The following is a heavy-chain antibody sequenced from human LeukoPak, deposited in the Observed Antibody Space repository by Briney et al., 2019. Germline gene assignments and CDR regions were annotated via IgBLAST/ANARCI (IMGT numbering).Heavy chain of an antibody. Sequence: SGPTLVNPTQTLTLTCTFSGFSLSTSGVGVGWIRQPPGKALEWLALIYWNNDKRYSPSLENRLTITKDTSKNQVVLTMDNMDPVDTATYYCARSYYYDFWSGLYPRFDPWGQGFLVTVSS. V-gene: IGHV2-5*01. J-gene: IGHJ5*02. CDR3: ARSYYYDFWSGLYPRFDP. CDR1: GFSLSTSGVG. D-gene: IGHD3-3*01. CDR2: IYWNNDK.